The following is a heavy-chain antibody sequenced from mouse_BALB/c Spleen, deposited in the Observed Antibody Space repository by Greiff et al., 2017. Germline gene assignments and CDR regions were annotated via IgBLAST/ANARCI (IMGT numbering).Heavy chain of an antibody. V-gene: IGHV5-4*02. Sequence: EVKLVESGGGLVKPGGSLKLSCAASGFTFSDYYMYWVRQTPEKRLEWVATISDGGSYTYYPDSVKGRFTISRDNAKNNLYLQMSSLKSEDTAMYYCARSPNYYGSSGFAYWGQGTLVTVSA. CDR3: ARSPNYYGSSGFAY. CDR1: GFTFSDYY. J-gene: IGHJ3*01. CDR2: ISDGGSYT. D-gene: IGHD1-1*01.